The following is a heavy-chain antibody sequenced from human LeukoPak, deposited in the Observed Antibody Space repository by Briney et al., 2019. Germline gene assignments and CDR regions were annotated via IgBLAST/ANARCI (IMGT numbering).Heavy chain of an antibody. Sequence: PGGSLRLSCAASGFTFSNFAMHWVRQAPGKGLEWVAVISYDGSNKYYADSVKGRFTIPRDNSKNTLYLQMNSLRAEDTAVYYCARGPSAYDSSRFGDYFDYWGQGTLVTVSS. J-gene: IGHJ4*02. CDR2: ISYDGSNK. CDR1: GFTFSNFA. V-gene: IGHV3-30-3*01. D-gene: IGHD3-22*01. CDR3: ARGPSAYDSSRFGDYFDY.